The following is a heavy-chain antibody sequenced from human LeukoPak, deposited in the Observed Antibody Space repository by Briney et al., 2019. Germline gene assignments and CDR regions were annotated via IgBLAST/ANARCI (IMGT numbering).Heavy chain of an antibody. CDR2: IYYSGST. Sequence: SETLSLTCTVSGVSISSYYWSWIRQPPGKGLEWIGYIYYSGSTNYNPSLKSRVTISVDTSKNQFSLKLSSVTAADTAVYYCARSKEDGSGSHGRFDIWGQGTMVTVSS. J-gene: IGHJ3*02. CDR1: GVSISSYY. D-gene: IGHD3-10*01. CDR3: ARSKEDGSGSHGRFDI. V-gene: IGHV4-59*01.